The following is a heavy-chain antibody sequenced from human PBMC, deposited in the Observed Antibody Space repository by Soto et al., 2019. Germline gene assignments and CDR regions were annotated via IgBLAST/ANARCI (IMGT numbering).Heavy chain of an antibody. Sequence: SETLSLTCAVSGGSISSSNWWSWVRQPPGKGLEWIGEIYHSGSTNYNPSLKSRVTISVDKPKNQFSLKLSSVTAADTAVYYCARGGSYTYYYYYGMDVWGQGTTVTVSS. V-gene: IGHV4-4*02. D-gene: IGHD1-26*01. J-gene: IGHJ6*02. CDR3: ARGGSYTYYYYYGMDV. CDR2: IYHSGST. CDR1: GGSISSSNW.